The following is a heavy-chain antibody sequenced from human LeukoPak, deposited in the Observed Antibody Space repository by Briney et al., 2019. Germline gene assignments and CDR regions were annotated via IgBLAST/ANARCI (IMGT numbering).Heavy chain of an antibody. J-gene: IGHJ6*02. CDR1: GFTFSSYG. CDR3: AKGSGILWLPRSSYYGMDV. V-gene: IGHV3-30*18. Sequence: GGSLRLSCAASGFTFSSYGMHWVRQAPGKGLEWVAVISYDGSNKYYADSVKGRFTISRDNSKNTLYLQMNSLRAEDTAVYYCAKGSGILWLPRSSYYGMDVWGQGTTVTVSS. CDR2: ISYDGSNK. D-gene: IGHD2-21*01.